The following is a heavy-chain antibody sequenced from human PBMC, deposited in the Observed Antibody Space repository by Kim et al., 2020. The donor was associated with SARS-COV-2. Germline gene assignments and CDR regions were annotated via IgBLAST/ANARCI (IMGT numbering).Heavy chain of an antibody. J-gene: IGHJ5*02. Sequence: NIHPAPTRRVTISVDRSKNQCSLELSSVAAADTAVYYCARVSPRSWFDPWGQGTLVTVSS. V-gene: IGHV4-59*01. CDR3: ARVSPRSWFDP.